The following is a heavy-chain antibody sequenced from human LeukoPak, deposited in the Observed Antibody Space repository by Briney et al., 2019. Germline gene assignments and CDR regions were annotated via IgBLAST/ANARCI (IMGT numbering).Heavy chain of an antibody. CDR3: ATDRVGATDYFDY. CDR1: GFTFSSYA. CDR2: ISYDGCNK. Sequence: GGSLRLSCAASGFTFSSYAMHWVRQAPGKGLEWVAVISYDGCNKYYADSVKGRFTISRDNSKNTLYLQMNSLRAEDTAVYYCATDRVGATDYFDYWGQGTLVTASS. J-gene: IGHJ4*02. V-gene: IGHV3-30-3*01. D-gene: IGHD1-26*01.